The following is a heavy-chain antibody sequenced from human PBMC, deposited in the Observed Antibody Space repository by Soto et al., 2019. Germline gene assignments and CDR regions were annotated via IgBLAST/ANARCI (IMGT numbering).Heavy chain of an antibody. CDR3: AKSSSSWYYKYYFDY. V-gene: IGHV3-23*01. D-gene: IGHD6-13*01. CDR2: ISGSGGST. Sequence: GGSLRLSCAASGFTFSSYAMSWVRQAPGKGLEWVSAISGSGGSTYYADSVKGRFTISRDNSKNTRYLQMNSLRAEDTAVYYCAKSSSSWYYKYYFDYWGQGTLVTVSS. J-gene: IGHJ4*02. CDR1: GFTFSSYA.